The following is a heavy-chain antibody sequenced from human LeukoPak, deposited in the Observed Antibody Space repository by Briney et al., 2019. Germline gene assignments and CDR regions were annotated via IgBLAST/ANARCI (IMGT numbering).Heavy chain of an antibody. CDR3: ARNRAYCTNGVCHYFDY. Sequence: KPSETLSLTCTVSGGSISSSSYYWGWIRQPPGKGLEWIGSIYYSGSTYYNPSLKSRVTISVDTSKNQFSLKLSSVTAADTAVYYCARNRAYCTNGVCHYFDYWGQGTLVTVSS. V-gene: IGHV4-39*07. J-gene: IGHJ4*02. D-gene: IGHD2-8*01. CDR2: IYYSGST. CDR1: GGSISSSSYY.